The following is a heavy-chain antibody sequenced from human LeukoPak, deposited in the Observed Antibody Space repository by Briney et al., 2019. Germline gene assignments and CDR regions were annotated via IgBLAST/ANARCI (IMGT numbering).Heavy chain of an antibody. J-gene: IGHJ4*02. D-gene: IGHD6-13*01. CDR1: GFIFSSYS. CDR2: ISGSGGST. Sequence: GGSLRLSCAASGFIFSSYSMNWVRQAPGKGLEWVSSISGSGGSTYYADSVKGRFTISRDNSKNTLYLQMNSLRAEDTAVYYCAKIAAPGLYYFDFWGQGTLVTVSS. V-gene: IGHV3-23*01. CDR3: AKIAAPGLYYFDF.